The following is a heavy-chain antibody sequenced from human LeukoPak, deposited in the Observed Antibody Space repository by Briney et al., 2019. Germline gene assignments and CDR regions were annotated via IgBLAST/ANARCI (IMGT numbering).Heavy chain of an antibody. CDR3: ARHLVVAASQTIFYYYGMDV. J-gene: IGHJ6*02. CDR2: IYYSGST. V-gene: IGHV4-39*01. CDR1: GGSIRSSSYY. Sequence: SETPSLTCTVSGGSIRSSSYYWGWIRQPPRNGLEWIGRIYYSGSTYYNPSLKSRVTISVVTSRNQFSLKLSSVTAADTAVYYCARHLVVAASQTIFYYYGMDVWGQGTTVTVSS. D-gene: IGHD2-15*01.